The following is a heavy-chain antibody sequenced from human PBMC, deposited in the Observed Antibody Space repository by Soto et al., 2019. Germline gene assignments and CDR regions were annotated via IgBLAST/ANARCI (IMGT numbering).Heavy chain of an antibody. V-gene: IGHV3-30-3*01. CDR2: ISYDGSNK. D-gene: IGHD2-2*01. CDR1: GFTFSSYA. J-gene: IGHJ6*02. CDR3: AMGAPCSSTSCHYWHYYYGMDV. Sequence: QVQLVESGGGVVQPGRSLRLSCAASGFTFSSYAMHWVRQAPGKGLEWVAVISYDGSNKYYADSVKGRFTISRDNSKNTLYLQMNSLRAEDTAVYYCAMGAPCSSTSCHYWHYYYGMDVWGQGTTVTVSS.